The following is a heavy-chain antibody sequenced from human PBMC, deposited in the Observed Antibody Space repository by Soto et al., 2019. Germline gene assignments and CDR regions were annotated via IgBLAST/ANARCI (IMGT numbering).Heavy chain of an antibody. V-gene: IGHV3-33*08. Sequence: VQLLESGGGGAQLGRSLGPACRPWGFGFLICGLSWFPQPPAKGRGWGVFLWFDVGTQYYADSVRGRFTISRDSSENTLYLQLDTLRVEDSAMYYCAREGVFGLVKIIPPDYWGHGAQVTVSA. D-gene: IGHD3-3*01. CDR2: LWFDVGTQ. CDR1: GFGFLICG. J-gene: IGHJ4*01. CDR3: AREGVFGLVKIIPPDY.